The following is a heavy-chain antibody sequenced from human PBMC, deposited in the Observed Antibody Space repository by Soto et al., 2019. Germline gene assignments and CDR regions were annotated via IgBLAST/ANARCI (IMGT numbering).Heavy chain of an antibody. J-gene: IGHJ4*02. CDR1: GGSISSSSYD. CDR3: ARLPTTTVTYDY. V-gene: IGHV4-39*01. D-gene: IGHD4-17*01. Sequence: QLQLQESGPGLVKPSETLSLTCTVSGGSISSSSYDWGWIRQPPGKGLEWIGSIYYSGSTYYNPSLKSRVTISVDTSKNQFSLKLSSVTAADTAVYYCARLPTTTVTYDYWGQGTLVTVSS. CDR2: IYYSGST.